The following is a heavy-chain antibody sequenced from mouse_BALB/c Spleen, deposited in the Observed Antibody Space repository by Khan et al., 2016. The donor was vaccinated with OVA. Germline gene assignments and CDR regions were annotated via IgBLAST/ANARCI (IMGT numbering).Heavy chain of an antibody. CDR3: ARDAGRY. CDR1: GYTFTEYT. Sequence: MQLEESGPELVKPGASVKISCKTSGYTFTEYTLHWVKQSHGNSLEWIGVINPKNGITSYNQKFKGKATLTVDKSSSTAYMEFRSLTSEDSAVYYCARDAGRYWGQGTSVTVSS. CDR2: INPKNGIT. V-gene: IGHV1-18*01. J-gene: IGHJ4*01. D-gene: IGHD3-3*01.